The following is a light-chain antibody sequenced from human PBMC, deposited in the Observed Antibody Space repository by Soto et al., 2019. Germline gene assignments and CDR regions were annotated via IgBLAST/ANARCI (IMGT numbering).Light chain of an antibody. CDR1: SSDIGGYNY. Sequence: QSVLTQPPSASGSPGRSVTISCTGTSSDIGGYNYVSWYQQHPGKAPKLMIYEVNKRPSGVPDRFSGSKSGNTASLTVSGLQAEDEADYYCAAWDDSLNGPVFGGGTKLTVL. CDR2: EVN. CDR3: AAWDDSLNGPV. V-gene: IGLV2-8*01. J-gene: IGLJ2*01.